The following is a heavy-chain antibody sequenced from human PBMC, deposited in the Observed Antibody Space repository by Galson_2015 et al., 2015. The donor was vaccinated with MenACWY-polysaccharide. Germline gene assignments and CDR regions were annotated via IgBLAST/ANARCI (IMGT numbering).Heavy chain of an antibody. CDR1: GFTFSSYW. CDR3: AKMGGGYRTYWYFDL. D-gene: IGHD5-12*01. CDR2: INSDGSST. Sequence: SLRLSCAASGFTFSSYWMHWVRQAPGEGLVWVSRINSDGSSTSYADSVKGRFTISRDNAKNTLYLQMNSLRAEDTAVYYCAKMGGGYRTYWYFDLWGRGTLVTVSS. J-gene: IGHJ2*01. V-gene: IGHV3-74*01.